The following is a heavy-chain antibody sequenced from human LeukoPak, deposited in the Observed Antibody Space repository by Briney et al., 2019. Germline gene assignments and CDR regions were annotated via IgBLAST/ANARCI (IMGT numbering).Heavy chain of an antibody. CDR3: ARDQQLDFDY. D-gene: IGHD6-6*01. J-gene: IGHJ4*02. Sequence: GGSLRLSCAASGFTFSSYGMHWVRQAPGKGLEWVANIKQDGSEKYYVDSVKGRFTISRDNAKNSLYLQMNSLRAEDTAVYYCARDQQLDFDYWGQGTLVTVSS. V-gene: IGHV3-7*01. CDR1: GFTFSSYG. CDR2: IKQDGSEK.